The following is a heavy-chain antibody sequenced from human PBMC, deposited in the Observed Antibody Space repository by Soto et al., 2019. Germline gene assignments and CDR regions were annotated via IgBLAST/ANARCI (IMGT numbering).Heavy chain of an antibody. J-gene: IGHJ6*02. V-gene: IGHV1-69*01. CDR2: IIPIFGTA. D-gene: IGHD3-9*01. CDR1: GGTFSSYA. CDR3: ARRTYYDILTGYYPYYYYGMDV. Sequence: QVQLVLSGAEVKKPGSSVKVSCKASGGTFSSYAISWVRQAPGQGLEWMGGIIPIFGTANYAQKFQGRVTITADESTSTAYMELSSLRSEDTAVYYCARRTYYDILTGYYPYYYYGMDVWGQGTTVTVSS.